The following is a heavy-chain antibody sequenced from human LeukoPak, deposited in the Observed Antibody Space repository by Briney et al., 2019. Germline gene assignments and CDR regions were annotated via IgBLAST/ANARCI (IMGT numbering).Heavy chain of an antibody. J-gene: IGHJ5*02. D-gene: IGHD1-26*01. CDR2: ISSSSTI. V-gene: IGHV3-48*01. Sequence: GGSLRLSYAASGFTFSSYSMNWVRQAPGKGLEWVSYISSSSTIYYADSVKGRFTISRDNAKNSLYLQMNSLRAEDTAVYYCAVGAFNWFDPWGQGTLVTVSS. CDR1: GFTFSSYS. CDR3: AVGAFNWFDP.